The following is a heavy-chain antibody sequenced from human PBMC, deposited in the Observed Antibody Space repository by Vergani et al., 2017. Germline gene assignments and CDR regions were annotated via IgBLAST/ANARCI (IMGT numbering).Heavy chain of an antibody. V-gene: IGHV1-18*04. CDR1: GYTFTSYY. CDR2: ISAYNGNT. D-gene: IGHD3-3*01. Sequence: QVQLVQSGAEVKKPGASVKVSCKASGYTFTSYYMHWVRQAPGQGLEWMGWISAYNGNTNYAQKLQGRVTMTTDTSTSTAYMGLRSLRSDGTAVYYCAREVTGYDFWSPVDYWGQGTLVTVSS. CDR3: AREVTGYDFWSPVDY. J-gene: IGHJ4*02.